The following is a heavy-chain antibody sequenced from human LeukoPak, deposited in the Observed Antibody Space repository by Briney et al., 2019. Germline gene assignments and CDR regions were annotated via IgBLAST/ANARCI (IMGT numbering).Heavy chain of an antibody. D-gene: IGHD4-23*01. CDR3: AKDRGGNSGSAEYFQH. Sequence: GGSLRLSCAASGFTVSSKYMSWVRQAPGKGLEWVSVIYSGGSAYYADSVKGRFTISRDNSKNTLYLQMNSLKAEDTAVYYCAKDRGGNSGSAEYFQHWGQGTLVTVSS. CDR1: GFTVSSKY. CDR2: IYSGGSA. J-gene: IGHJ1*01. V-gene: IGHV3-53*01.